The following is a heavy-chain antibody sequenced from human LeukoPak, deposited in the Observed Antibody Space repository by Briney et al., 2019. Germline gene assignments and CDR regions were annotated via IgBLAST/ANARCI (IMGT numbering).Heavy chain of an antibody. CDR1: GFSFSTSW. CDR3: ARDLAAAGTLTDY. J-gene: IGHJ4*02. D-gene: IGHD6-13*01. CDR2: IHSDGIGT. Sequence: PGGSLRLSCAASGFSFSTSWMHWVRQAPGKGLVWVSRIHSDGIGTTYADSVKGRFTISRDNAKNSLYLQMNSLRAEDTAVYYCARDLAAAGTLTDYWGQGTLVAVSS. V-gene: IGHV3-74*03.